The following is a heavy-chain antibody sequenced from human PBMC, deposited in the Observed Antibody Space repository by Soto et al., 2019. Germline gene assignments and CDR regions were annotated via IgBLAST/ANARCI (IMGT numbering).Heavy chain of an antibody. J-gene: IGHJ4*02. CDR2: ITGTSTYI. Sequence: GGSLRLSCVASGFTFSSYTMNWVRQAPGKGLEWVSSITGTSTYIYYADSVKGRFTISRDNAKNSLYLQMNSLRAEDTAVYYCERLRIVGVFDYWGQGPLVTVSS. CDR1: GFTFSSYT. V-gene: IGHV3-21*01. D-gene: IGHD1-26*01. CDR3: ERLRIVGVFDY.